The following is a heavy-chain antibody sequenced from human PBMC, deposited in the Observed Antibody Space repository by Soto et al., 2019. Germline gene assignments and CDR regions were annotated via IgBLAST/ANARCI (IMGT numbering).Heavy chain of an antibody. CDR3: ALIRSTSCCYYYYYRMDV. D-gene: IGHD2-2*01. V-gene: IGHV1-69*01. CDR2: IIPIFGTA. CDR1: GGTFSSYA. J-gene: IGHJ6*02. Sequence: QVQLVQSGAEVKKPGSSVKVSCKASGGTFSSYAISWVRQAPGQGLEWMGGIIPIFGTANYAQKFQGRVTITADESTSTAYMELSSLRSEDTAMYYCALIRSTSCCYYYYYRMDVWGQGTTVTVSS.